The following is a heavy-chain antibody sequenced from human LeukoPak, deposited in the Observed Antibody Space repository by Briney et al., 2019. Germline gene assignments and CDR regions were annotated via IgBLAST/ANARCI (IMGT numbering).Heavy chain of an antibody. Sequence: PGGSLRLSCAASGFTFSNYAMSWVRQAPGKGLEWVSGINVSGGSTFYADSVRGRFTISRDNSKNTLYLQMNSLRAEDTAVYYCAKAAAGKRTASTGWFDPWGQGTLVTVSS. D-gene: IGHD6-13*01. J-gene: IGHJ5*02. CDR1: GFTFSNYA. CDR2: INVSGGST. CDR3: AKAAAGKRTASTGWFDP. V-gene: IGHV3-23*01.